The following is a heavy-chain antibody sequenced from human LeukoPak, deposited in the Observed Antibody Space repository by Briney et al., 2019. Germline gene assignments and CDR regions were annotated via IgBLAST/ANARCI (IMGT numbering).Heavy chain of an antibody. CDR2: INHSGST. J-gene: IGHJ3*02. D-gene: IGHD3-3*01. Sequence: SETLSLTCAVYGGSFSGYYWTWIRQPPGKGLEWIGEINHSGSTNYNPSLKSRVTISVDTSKNQFSLKLSSVTAADTAVYYCARDPTRVGYYTDAFDIWGQGTMVTVSS. V-gene: IGHV4-34*01. CDR3: ARDPTRVGYYTDAFDI. CDR1: GGSFSGYY.